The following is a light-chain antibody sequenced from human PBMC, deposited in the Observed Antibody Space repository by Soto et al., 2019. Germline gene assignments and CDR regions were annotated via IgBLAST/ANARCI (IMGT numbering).Light chain of an antibody. J-gene: IGLJ2*01. CDR2: DVS. CDR1: SSDVGGYNY. CDR3: SSYTRSSTLGVV. Sequence: QSALTQPASVSGSPGQSITISCTGTSSDVGGYNYVSRYQQHPGKAPKLMIYDVSNRPSGVSNPFSGSKSGNTASLTISGLQAEDEADYYGSSYTRSSTLGVVFGGGTKLTVL. V-gene: IGLV2-14*01.